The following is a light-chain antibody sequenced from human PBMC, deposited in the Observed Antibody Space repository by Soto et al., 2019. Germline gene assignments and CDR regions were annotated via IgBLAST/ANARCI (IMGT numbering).Light chain of an antibody. CDR1: QSVSSN. Sequence: EIVLTQSPATLSVSPGERATLSCRASQSVSSNLAWYLQKPGLAPRLLIYAASTRAPGIPARFSGGGSGKEFTLTISSLQSEDFAVYYCQQYNNWPITFGQGTRLEIK. CDR3: QQYNNWPIT. V-gene: IGKV3-15*01. J-gene: IGKJ5*01. CDR2: AAS.